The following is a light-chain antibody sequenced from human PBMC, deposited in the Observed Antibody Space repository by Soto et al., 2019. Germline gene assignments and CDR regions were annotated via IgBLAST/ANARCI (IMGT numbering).Light chain of an antibody. CDR1: SSDVGFYNY. CDR3: SSYTTSSALQV. Sequence: SALTQPASVSGSPGQSITISCTGTSSDVGFYNYVSWYQQQHPGKAPKLMIYEVDNRPSGVSIRFSGSKSGNTASLTISGLQADDEADYYCSSYTTSSALQVFGTGTKVTVL. J-gene: IGLJ1*01. CDR2: EVD. V-gene: IGLV2-14*01.